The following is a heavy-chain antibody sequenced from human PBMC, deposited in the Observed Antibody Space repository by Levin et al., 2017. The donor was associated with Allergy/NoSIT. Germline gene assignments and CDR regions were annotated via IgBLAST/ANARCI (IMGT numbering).Heavy chain of an antibody. Sequence: KISCKASGGTFSSYAISWVRQAPGQGLEWMGGIIPIFGTANYAQKFQGRVTITADKSTSTAYMELSSLRSEDTAVYYCAVSNIVATIYGADAFDIWGQGTMVTVSS. V-gene: IGHV1-69*06. D-gene: IGHD5-12*01. CDR3: AVSNIVATIYGADAFDI. CDR2: IIPIFGTA. J-gene: IGHJ3*02. CDR1: GGTFSSYA.